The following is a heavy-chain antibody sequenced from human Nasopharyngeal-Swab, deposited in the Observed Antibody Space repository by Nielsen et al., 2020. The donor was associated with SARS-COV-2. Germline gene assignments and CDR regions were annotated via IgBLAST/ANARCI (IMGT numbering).Heavy chain of an antibody. CDR3: AQDVQRWSFVA. Sequence: GESLKISCAASGFTFSTNAMSWVRRAPGRGLEWVSDIGNSDETTYADSVRGRFTISRDTSKNTLNLQMTSLRAEDTGVDYFAQDVQRWSFVAWCQVTMVTVAS. CDR1: GFTFSTNA. D-gene: IGHD2-15*01. V-gene: IGHV3-23*01. CDR2: IGNSDETT. J-gene: IGHJ3*01.